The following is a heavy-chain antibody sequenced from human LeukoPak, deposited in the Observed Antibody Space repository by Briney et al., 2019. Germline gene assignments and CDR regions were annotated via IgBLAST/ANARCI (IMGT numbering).Heavy chain of an antibody. J-gene: IGHJ3*02. CDR3: ARAPGSSGYAFDN. D-gene: IGHD6-13*01. CDR1: GFTFSSYE. V-gene: IGHV3-48*03. CDR2: ISSSGSTI. Sequence: PGGSLRLSCAASGFTFSSYEMNGVRQAPGKGLEWLSYISSSGSTIYYADSVKGRFTISRDNAKNSLYLQMNGLRAEDTAVYYCARAPGSSGYAFDNWGQGTVVTVSS.